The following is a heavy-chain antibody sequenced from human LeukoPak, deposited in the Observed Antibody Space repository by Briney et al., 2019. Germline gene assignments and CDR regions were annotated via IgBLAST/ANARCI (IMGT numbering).Heavy chain of an antibody. CDR2: IYYSGST. CDR3: ARHISGSYAHFDY. J-gene: IGHJ4*02. D-gene: IGHD1-26*01. Sequence: SETLSLTCAVSGGSISSGGYSWSWIRQPPGKGLEWIGYIYYSGSTNYNPSLRSRVTISVDTSKNQFSLNLSSVTAADTAVYYCARHISGSYAHFDYWGQGTLVTVSS. V-gene: IGHV4-61*08. CDR1: GGSISSGGYS.